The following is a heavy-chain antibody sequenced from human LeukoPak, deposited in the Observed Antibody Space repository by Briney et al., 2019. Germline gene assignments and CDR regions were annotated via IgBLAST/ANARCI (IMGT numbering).Heavy chain of an antibody. Sequence: SVKVSCKASGGTFSSYAISWVRQAPGQGLEWMGGIIPIFGTANYAQKFQGRVTITADESTSTAYMELSSLRSEDTAVYYCAREGYSSTPRYYYYGMDVWGQGTTVTASS. D-gene: IGHD6-13*01. CDR1: GGTFSSYA. J-gene: IGHJ6*02. V-gene: IGHV1-69*13. CDR3: AREGYSSTPRYYYYGMDV. CDR2: IIPIFGTA.